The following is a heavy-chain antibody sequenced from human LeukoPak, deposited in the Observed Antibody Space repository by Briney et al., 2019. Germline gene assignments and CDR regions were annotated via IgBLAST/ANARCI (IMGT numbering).Heavy chain of an antibody. Sequence: GGSLRLSCAASGFTFDDYAMHWVRQAPGKGLEWVSGISWNSGSIGYADSVKGRFTISRDNAKNSLYLQMNSLRAEDTALYYCAKDGSPGIAWFDYWGQGTLVTVSS. J-gene: IGHJ4*02. V-gene: IGHV3-9*01. CDR2: ISWNSGSI. CDR3: AKDGSPGIAWFDY. CDR1: GFTFDDYA. D-gene: IGHD3-3*02.